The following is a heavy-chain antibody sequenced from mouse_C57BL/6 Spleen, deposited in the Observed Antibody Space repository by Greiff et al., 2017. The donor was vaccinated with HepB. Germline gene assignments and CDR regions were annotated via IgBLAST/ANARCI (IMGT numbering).Heavy chain of an antibody. D-gene: IGHD2-3*01. V-gene: IGHV1-64*01. CDR3: ARADGYYVGYAMDY. CDR1: GYTFTSYW. CDR2: IHPNSGST. Sequence: VQLQHPGAELVKPGASVKLSCKASGYTFTSYWMHWVKQRPGQGLEWIGMIHPNSGSTNYNEKFKSKATLTVDKSSSTAYMQLSSLTSEASAVYYCARADGYYVGYAMDYWGQGTSVTVSS. J-gene: IGHJ4*01.